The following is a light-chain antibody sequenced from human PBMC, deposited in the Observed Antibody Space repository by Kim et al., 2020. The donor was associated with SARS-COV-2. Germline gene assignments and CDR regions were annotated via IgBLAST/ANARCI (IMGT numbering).Light chain of an antibody. J-gene: IGKJ4*01. V-gene: IGKV1-17*03. CDR1: QAIGNY. CDR3: LQHNVYPLT. CDR2: AAS. Sequence: ASVGDRVTITCRASQAIGNYLDWFQQKPGKGPKRLIYAASTLESGVPSRFSGSGSGTEFTLTISSLQPEDSATYFCLQHNVYPLTFGGGTKVDIK.